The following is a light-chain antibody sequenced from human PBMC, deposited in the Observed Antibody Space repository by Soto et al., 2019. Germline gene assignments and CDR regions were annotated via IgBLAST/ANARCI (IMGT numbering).Light chain of an antibody. CDR3: QQYGSSPNT. Sequence: EIVLPQFPGTLSLSPGERATLSCRASQSVSSSYLAWYQQKPGQAPRLLIYGASSRATGIPDRFSGSGSGTDFTLTISRLEPEDFAVYYCQQYGSSPNTFGQGTKLEIK. J-gene: IGKJ2*01. CDR1: QSVSSSY. V-gene: IGKV3-20*01. CDR2: GAS.